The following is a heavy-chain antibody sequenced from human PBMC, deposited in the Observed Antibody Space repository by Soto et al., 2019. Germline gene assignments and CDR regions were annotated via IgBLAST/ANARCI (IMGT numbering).Heavy chain of an antibody. V-gene: IGHV3-23*01. CDR3: AKSLMYSSSWYDHWGIDY. Sequence: GGSLRLSCAASGFTFSSYAMSWVRQAPGKGLEWVSAISGSGGSTYYADSVKGRFTISRDNSKNTLYLQMNSLRAEDTAVYYCAKSLMYSSSWYDHWGIDYWGQGTLVTVSS. CDR1: GFTFSSYA. D-gene: IGHD6-13*01. CDR2: ISGSGGST. J-gene: IGHJ4*02.